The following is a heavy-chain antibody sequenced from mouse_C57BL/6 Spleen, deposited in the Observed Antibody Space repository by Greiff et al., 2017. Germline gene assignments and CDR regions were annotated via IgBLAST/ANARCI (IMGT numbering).Heavy chain of an antibody. D-gene: IGHD1-3*01. CDR1: GFTFTDYE. Sequence: QVQLQQSGAELVRPGASVTLSCKASGFTFTDYEMHWVKQTPVHGLEWIGAIDPETGGTAYNQKFKGKAILTADKSSSTAYMELRSLTSEDSAVYYRTHSGFAMDYWGQGTSVTVSS. CDR3: THSGFAMDY. V-gene: IGHV1-15*01. CDR2: IDPETGGT. J-gene: IGHJ4*01.